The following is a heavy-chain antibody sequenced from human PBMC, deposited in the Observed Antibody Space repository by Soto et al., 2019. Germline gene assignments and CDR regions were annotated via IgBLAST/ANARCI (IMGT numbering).Heavy chain of an antibody. CDR1: GFTFSFCA. D-gene: IGHD3-22*01. CDR2: MRGSGGDT. J-gene: IGHJ1*01. V-gene: IGHV3-23*01. Sequence: PGGSLRLSCAASGFTFSFCAMSWVRQAPGKGLEWVSSMRGSGGDTYYADSVKGRFTISRDNSKNTLYLQMNSLRVEDTAVYYCAKDRVESGYPEYSHHWGQGTLVSL. CDR3: AKDRVESGYPEYSHH.